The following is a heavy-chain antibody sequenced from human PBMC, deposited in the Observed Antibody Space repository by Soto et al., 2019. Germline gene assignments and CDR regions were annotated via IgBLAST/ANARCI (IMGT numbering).Heavy chain of an antibody. CDR3: ARSNLRDYYYGMDV. CDR1: GFTVSSNY. Sequence: PGGSLRLSCAASGFTVSSNYMSWVRQAPGKGLEWVSVIYSGGSTYYADSVKGRFAISRDNSKNTLYLQMNSLRAEDTAVYYCARSNLRDYYYGMDVWGQGTTVTVSS. V-gene: IGHV3-53*01. J-gene: IGHJ6*02. CDR2: IYSGGST. D-gene: IGHD4-4*01.